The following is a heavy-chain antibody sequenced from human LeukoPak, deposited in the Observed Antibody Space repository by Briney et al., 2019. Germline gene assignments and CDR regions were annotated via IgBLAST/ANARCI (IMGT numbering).Heavy chain of an antibody. CDR3: ARGMVDI. CDR1: GGSIGSSYYY. Sequence: PSETLSLTCTVSGGSIGSSYYYWGWIRQPPGRGLEWIGSIYYSGSTYYNPSLKSRVTISGDTSKNQFSLKLNSVTAADTAVYYCARGMVDIWGQGTMVTVS. V-gene: IGHV4-39*01. D-gene: IGHD6-13*01. J-gene: IGHJ3*02. CDR2: IYYSGST.